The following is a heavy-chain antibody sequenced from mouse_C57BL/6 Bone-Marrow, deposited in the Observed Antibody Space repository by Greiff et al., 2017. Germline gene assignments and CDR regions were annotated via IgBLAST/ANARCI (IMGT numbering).Heavy chain of an antibody. CDR2: IRNKANNHAT. CDR3: TRPLYYGNYWYFDV. CDR1: GFTFSDAW. D-gene: IGHD2-1*01. J-gene: IGHJ1*03. V-gene: IGHV6-6*01. Sequence: DVKLVESGGGLVQPGGSMKLSCAASGFTFSDAWMDWVRQSPEKGLEWVAEIRNKANNHATYYAESVKGRFTISRDDSKSSVYLQMNSLRAEDTGIYYCTRPLYYGNYWYFDVWGTGTTVTVSS.